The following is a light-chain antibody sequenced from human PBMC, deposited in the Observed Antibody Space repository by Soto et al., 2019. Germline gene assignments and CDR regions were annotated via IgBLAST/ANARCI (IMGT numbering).Light chain of an antibody. V-gene: IGKV1-39*01. CDR1: QTISSY. CDR2: VES. Sequence: DIEITLYTSSVSADVGDRVTSTCRASQTISSYLNWYQQKPGKAPELLIYVESNLQRGVPSRFSGRGSGTDFTLTISSLQPEDFATYYCQKSYSTPYTFGKGPRVDIK. J-gene: IGKJ2*01. CDR3: QKSYSTPYT.